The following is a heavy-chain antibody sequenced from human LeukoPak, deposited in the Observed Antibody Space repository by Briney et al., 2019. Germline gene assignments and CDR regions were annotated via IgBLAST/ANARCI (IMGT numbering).Heavy chain of an antibody. CDR1: GFTFSSYS. CDR2: ISSSSSYI. J-gene: IGHJ4*02. Sequence: GGSLRLSCAASGFTFSSYSMNWVRQAPGKGLEWVSSISSSSSYIYYADSVKGRFTISRDNSKNTLYLQMNSLRAEDAAVYYCAKDLVYYGSGSFFDYWGQGTLVTVSS. CDR3: AKDLVYYGSGSFFDY. D-gene: IGHD3-10*01. V-gene: IGHV3-21*04.